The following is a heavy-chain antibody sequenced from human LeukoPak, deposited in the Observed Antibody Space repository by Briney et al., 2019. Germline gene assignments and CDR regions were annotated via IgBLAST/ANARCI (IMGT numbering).Heavy chain of an antibody. CDR1: GFTFSSYA. Sequence: GGSLRLSCAASGFTFSSYAMSLVRQAPGKGLEWVSAISGSGGTTYYADSVKGRFTISRDNSKNTLYLQMNSLRAEDTAVYYCAKEPLYCGGDCYEPFDYWGQGTLVTVSS. CDR2: ISGSGGTT. CDR3: AKEPLYCGGDCYEPFDY. J-gene: IGHJ4*02. D-gene: IGHD2-21*02. V-gene: IGHV3-23*01.